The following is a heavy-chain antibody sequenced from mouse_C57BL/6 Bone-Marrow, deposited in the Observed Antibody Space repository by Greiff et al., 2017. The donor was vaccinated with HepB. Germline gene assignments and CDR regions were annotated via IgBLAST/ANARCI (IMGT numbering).Heavy chain of an antibody. CDR1: GFTFSSYG. Sequence: EVMLVESGGDLVKPGGSLKLSCAASGFTFSSYGMSWVRQTPDKRLEWVATISSGGSYTYYPDSVKGRFTISRDNAKNTLYLQMSSLKSEDTAMYYCARQGYYGSDYWGQGTTLTVSS. CDR3: ARQGYYGSDY. D-gene: IGHD1-1*01. CDR2: ISSGGSYT. V-gene: IGHV5-6*01. J-gene: IGHJ2*01.